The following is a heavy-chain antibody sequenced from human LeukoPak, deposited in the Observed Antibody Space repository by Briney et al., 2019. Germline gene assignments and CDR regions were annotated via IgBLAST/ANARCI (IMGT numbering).Heavy chain of an antibody. Sequence: GGSLRLSCSASGLTFSNYAFHWVRQAPGKGLECASAISNNGDSTYYADSVKGRFTTSRDNSNKTLYLQMSSLRAEDTAVYYCVKYNSGLYGFWGQGILVTVSS. CDR2: ISNNGDST. CDR1: GLTFSNYA. J-gene: IGHJ4*02. D-gene: IGHD2/OR15-2a*01. CDR3: VKYNSGLYGF. V-gene: IGHV3-64D*06.